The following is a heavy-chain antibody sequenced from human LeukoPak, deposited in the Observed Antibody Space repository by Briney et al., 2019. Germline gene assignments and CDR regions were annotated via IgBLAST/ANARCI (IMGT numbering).Heavy chain of an antibody. V-gene: IGHV5-51*01. Sequence: GESLKISCQGSGYSFTSYWIGWVRQMPGKGLEWMGIIYPGDSDTRYSPSFQGQVTISADKSISTAYLQWSSLKASDTAMYYCARLRYCSGGSCYSSADYYYYGMDVWGQGTTVTVSS. CDR3: ARLRYCSGGSCYSSADYYYYGMDV. D-gene: IGHD2-15*01. CDR2: IYPGDSDT. J-gene: IGHJ6*02. CDR1: GYSFTSYW.